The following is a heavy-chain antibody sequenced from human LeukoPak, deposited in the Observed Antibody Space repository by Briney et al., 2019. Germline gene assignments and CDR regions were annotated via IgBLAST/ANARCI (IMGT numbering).Heavy chain of an antibody. CDR2: IRHDGSAR. D-gene: IGHD6-19*01. Sequence: GGSLRLSCVASGFTFNNYWMTCVRQATGRGLEWVANIRHDGSARYYGDSVKGRFTISRDDAKNSLFLQMNSLRADDTALYYCGRDNSGFDYWGQGTPVTVSS. CDR3: GRDNSGFDY. J-gene: IGHJ4*02. CDR1: GFTFNNYW. V-gene: IGHV3-7*01.